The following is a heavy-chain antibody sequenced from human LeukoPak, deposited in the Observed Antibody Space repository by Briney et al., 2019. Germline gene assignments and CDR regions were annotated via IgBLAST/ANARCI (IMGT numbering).Heavy chain of an antibody. V-gene: IGHV3-30*12. CDR3: ARDPLPIAVAGAVIAY. CDR1: GFSFRSYG. J-gene: IGHJ4*02. Sequence: PGGSLRLSCVASGFSFRSYGMHWVRQAPGKGLEWVAFLPSHESYTAYADSVKGRFTISRDNSKNTLYLQMTSLRAEDTAVYYCARDPLPIAVAGAVIAYWGQGTLVTVSS. D-gene: IGHD6-19*01. CDR2: LPSHESYT.